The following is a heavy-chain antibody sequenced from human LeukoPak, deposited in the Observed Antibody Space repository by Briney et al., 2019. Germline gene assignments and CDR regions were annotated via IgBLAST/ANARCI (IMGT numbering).Heavy chain of an antibody. Sequence: GAFLQISCEGAGYIFSNYLIGWGRPLAGKGLEWMGIIYPGDYETRYSPSFQRLVTISVDKSISTAYLQWSSLKASDTAMYYCAIPPGYCGNDCSFDHWGQGTLVTVSS. V-gene: IGHV5-51*01. D-gene: IGHD2-21*02. CDR3: AIPPGYCGNDCSFDH. CDR1: GYIFSNYL. J-gene: IGHJ4*02. CDR2: IYPGDYET.